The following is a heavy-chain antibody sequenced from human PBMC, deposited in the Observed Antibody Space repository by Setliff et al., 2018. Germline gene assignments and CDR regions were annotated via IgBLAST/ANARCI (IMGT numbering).Heavy chain of an antibody. Sequence: LSLTCTVSGASITGHYWTWIRQAPGKGLEFLGTVQDIGKSQYNPSLESRLAISLDTSKGQFSLRLTSVTAADTAVYYCARVGVTSGWAYWGRGTLVTVSS. CDR2: VQDIGKS. J-gene: IGHJ4*02. D-gene: IGHD6-19*01. CDR1: GASITGHY. V-gene: IGHV4-59*08. CDR3: ARVGVTSGWAY.